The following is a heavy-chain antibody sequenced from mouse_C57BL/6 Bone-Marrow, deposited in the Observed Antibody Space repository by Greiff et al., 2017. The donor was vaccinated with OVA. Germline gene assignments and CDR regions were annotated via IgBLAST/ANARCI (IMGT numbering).Heavy chain of an antibody. CDR2: ISDGGSYT. V-gene: IGHV5-4*01. CDR3: ARDGRAMDY. CDR1: GFTFSSYA. J-gene: IGHJ4*01. Sequence: DVHLVESGGGLVKPGGSLKLSCAASGFTFSSYAMSWVRQTPEKRLEWVATISDGGSYTYYPDNVKGRFTISRDNAKNNLYLQMSHLKSEDTAMYYCARDGRAMDYWGQGTSVTVSS.